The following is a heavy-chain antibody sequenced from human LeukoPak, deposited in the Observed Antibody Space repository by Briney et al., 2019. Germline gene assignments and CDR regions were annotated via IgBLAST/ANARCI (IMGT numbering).Heavy chain of an antibody. Sequence: KPGGSLRLSCAASGFTFSDYYMSWLRQAPGKGPEWVSYISRSGEIMYYADSVKGRFTISRDNAKNSLYLQMNSLGAEDTAVYYCARDYYDSSGCIDYWGQGTLVTVSS. CDR1: GFTFSDYY. V-gene: IGHV3-11*01. CDR2: ISRSGEIM. J-gene: IGHJ4*02. CDR3: ARDYYDSSGCIDY. D-gene: IGHD3-22*01.